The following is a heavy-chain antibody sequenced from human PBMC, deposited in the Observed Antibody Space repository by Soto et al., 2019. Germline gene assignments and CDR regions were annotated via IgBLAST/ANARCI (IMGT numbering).Heavy chain of an antibody. J-gene: IGHJ4*02. D-gene: IGHD3-3*01. Sequence: PGGSLRLSCAASGFTFTNYAMSWLRQAPGKGLEWVSAVSGSGGSTYYADSVKGRFAISRDNSKNTLYLQMNSLRAEDTAVYYCAKEMYFDASPDYWGQGTLVTVSS. CDR3: AKEMYFDASPDY. V-gene: IGHV3-23*01. CDR1: GFTFTNYA. CDR2: VSGSGGST.